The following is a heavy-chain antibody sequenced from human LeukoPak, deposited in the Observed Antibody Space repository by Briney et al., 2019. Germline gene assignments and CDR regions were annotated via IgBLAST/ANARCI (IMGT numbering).Heavy chain of an antibody. V-gene: IGHV1-69*13. J-gene: IGHJ2*01. D-gene: IGHD4-17*01. CDR1: GGTLSSYA. CDR3: ARKLNGDYGWYFDL. Sequence: SVKVSCKASGGTLSSYAISWVRQAPGQGLEWMGGIIPIFGTANYAQKFQGRVTITADESTSTAYMELSSLRSEDTAVYYCARKLNGDYGWYFDLWGRGTLVTVSS. CDR2: IIPIFGTA.